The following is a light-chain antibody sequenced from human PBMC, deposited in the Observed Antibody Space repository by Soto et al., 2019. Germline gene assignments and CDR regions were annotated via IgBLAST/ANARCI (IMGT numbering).Light chain of an antibody. J-gene: IGLJ2*01. CDR2: SNN. CDR3: AAWHDSLNGPV. CDR1: NSNIGSNT. Sequence: QSVLTQPPSASATPGQRVTISCSGSNSNIGSNTVSWYQQLPGTAPKLLIYSNNQRPSGVSDRFSGSKSGTSASLAISGLQSEDEADYYCAAWHDSLNGPVFGGGTKLTVL. V-gene: IGLV1-44*01.